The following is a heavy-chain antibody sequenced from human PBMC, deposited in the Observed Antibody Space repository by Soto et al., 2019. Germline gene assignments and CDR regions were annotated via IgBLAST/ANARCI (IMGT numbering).Heavy chain of an antibody. CDR2: IEGDGSVK. V-gene: IGHV3-7*03. J-gene: IGHJ6*02. Sequence: GGALRLSCAASGFTFTNFWMSWVRQAPGKGLEWVANIEGDGSVKNYLDSVRGRFTISRDNAKNSIHLQMSSLRAEDTAVYYCVRDGCVISTCDIYGMDVWGQGPTVTVSS. CDR3: VRDGCVISTCDIYGMDV. CDR1: GFTFTNFW. D-gene: IGHD3-9*01.